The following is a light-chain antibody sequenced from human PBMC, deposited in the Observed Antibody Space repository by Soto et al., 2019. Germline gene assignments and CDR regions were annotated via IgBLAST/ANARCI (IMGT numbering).Light chain of an antibody. CDR2: EAS. CDR3: HHYDDLSDT. CDR1: QNISKC. Sequence: DIQMTQSPSSLTASVGDRVTITCQTSQNISKCLAWYQQKPGKAPKLLIYEASTLEAGVPSRFSGSGSGTQFTLTISSLQPEDIATYYCHHYDDLSDTFGQGTSLELK. V-gene: IGKV1-33*01. J-gene: IGKJ2*01.